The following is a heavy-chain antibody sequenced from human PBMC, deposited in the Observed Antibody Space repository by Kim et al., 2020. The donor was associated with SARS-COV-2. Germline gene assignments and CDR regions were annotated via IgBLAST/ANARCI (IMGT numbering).Heavy chain of an antibody. V-gene: IGHV4-34*01. CDR2: INHSGST. CDR3: ARGRGYCSSTSCYNDY. J-gene: IGHJ4*01. CDR1: GGSFSGYY. Sequence: SETLSLTCAVYGGSFSGYYWSWIRQPPGKGLEWIGEINHSGSTNYNPSLKSRVTISVDTSKNQFSLKLSSVTAADTAVYYCARGRGYCSSTSCYNDYWG. D-gene: IGHD2-2*02.